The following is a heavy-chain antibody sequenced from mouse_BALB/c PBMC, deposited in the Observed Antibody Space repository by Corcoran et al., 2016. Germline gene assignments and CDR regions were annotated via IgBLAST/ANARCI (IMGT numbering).Heavy chain of an antibody. J-gene: IGHJ3*01. Sequence: QVQLQQSGAELAKPGASVKMSCKASGYTFTSYWMHWVKQRPGQGLEWIGYINPSTGYTEYNQKFKDKATLTADKSSSTAYMQLSSLTSEDSAVYYCAPNYDPFAYWGQGTLVTVSA. V-gene: IGHV1-7*01. CDR2: INPSTGYT. D-gene: IGHD2-4*01. CDR1: GYTFTSYW. CDR3: APNYDPFAY.